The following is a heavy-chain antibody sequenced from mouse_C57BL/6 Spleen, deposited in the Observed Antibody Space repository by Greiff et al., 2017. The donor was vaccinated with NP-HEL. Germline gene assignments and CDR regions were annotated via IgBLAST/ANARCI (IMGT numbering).Heavy chain of an antibody. V-gene: IGHV1-7*01. CDR3: ARKACGSSSYWYFDV. J-gene: IGHJ1*03. Sequence: QVQLQQSGAELAKPGASVKLSCKASGYTFTSYWMHWVKQRPGQGLEWIGYINPSSGYTKYNQKFKDKATLTADKSSSTAYMQLSSLTSEDSAVYDCARKACGSSSYWYFDVWGTGTTVTVSS. CDR2: INPSSGYT. CDR1: GYTFTSYW. D-gene: IGHD1-1*01.